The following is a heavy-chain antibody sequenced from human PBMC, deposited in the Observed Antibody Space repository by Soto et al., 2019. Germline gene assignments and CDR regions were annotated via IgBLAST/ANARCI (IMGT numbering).Heavy chain of an antibody. CDR2: IYYSGST. Sequence: SETLSLTCTVSGGSISSYYWSWIRQPPGKGLEWIGYIYYSGSTNYNPSLKSRVTISVDTSKNQFSLKLSSVTAADTAVYYCANLAAAGPSDYWGQGTLVTVSS. V-gene: IGHV4-59*08. J-gene: IGHJ4*02. D-gene: IGHD6-13*01. CDR3: ANLAAAGPSDY. CDR1: GGSISSYY.